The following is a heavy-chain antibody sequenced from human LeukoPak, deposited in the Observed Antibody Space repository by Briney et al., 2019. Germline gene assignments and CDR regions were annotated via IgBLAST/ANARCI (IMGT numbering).Heavy chain of an antibody. CDR3: ARGRGEGVNTAMVTTWFDP. J-gene: IGHJ5*02. V-gene: IGHV1-46*01. Sequence: ASVKVSCKASGYTFTSYYMHWVRQAPGQGLEWMGIINPSGGSTSYAQKFQGRVTMTRDTSTSTVYMELSSLRSEDTAVYYCARGRGEGVNTAMVTTWFDPCGQGTLVTVSS. CDR1: GYTFTSYY. D-gene: IGHD5-18*01. CDR2: INPSGGST.